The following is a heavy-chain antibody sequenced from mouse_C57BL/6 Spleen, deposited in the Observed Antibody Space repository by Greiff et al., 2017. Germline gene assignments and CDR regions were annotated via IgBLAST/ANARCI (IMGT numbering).Heavy chain of an antibody. D-gene: IGHD2-4*01. CDR1: GYTFTSYW. CDR2: IYPGSGST. J-gene: IGHJ3*01. V-gene: IGHV1-55*01. CDR3: ARKGYYDYDGWFAY. Sequence: QVQLQQPGAELVKPGASVKMSCKASGYTFTSYWITWVKQRPGQGLEWIGDIYPGSGSTNYNEKFKSKATLTVDTSSSTAYMQLSSLTSEDSAVYYCARKGYYDYDGWFAYWGQGTLVTVSA.